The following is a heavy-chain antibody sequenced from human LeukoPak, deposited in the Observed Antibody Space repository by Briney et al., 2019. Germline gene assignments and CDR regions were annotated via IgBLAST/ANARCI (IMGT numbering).Heavy chain of an antibody. CDR3: ARDHGAAAGNGYYFDY. CDR1: GYTFTSYA. D-gene: IGHD6-13*01. CDR2: IIPILGIA. J-gene: IGHJ4*02. V-gene: IGHV1-69*04. Sequence: SVKVSCKASGYTFTSYAISWVRQAPGQGLEWMGRIIPILGIANYAQKFQGRVTITADKSTSTAYMELSSLRSEDTAVYYCARDHGAAAGNGYYFDYWGQGTLVTVSS.